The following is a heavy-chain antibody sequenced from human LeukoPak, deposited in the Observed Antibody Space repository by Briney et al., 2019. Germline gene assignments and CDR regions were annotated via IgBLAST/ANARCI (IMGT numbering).Heavy chain of an antibody. V-gene: IGHV3-11*03. CDR2: ISSSSTYT. J-gene: IGHJ4*02. CDR3: ARRMTSVTTFDY. Sequence: GGSLRLSCAASGFTFSDYYMSWMRQAPGKGLEWVSYISSSSTYTNCADSVKGRFTISRDNARNSLYLQMSSLRADDTAVYYCARRMTSVTTFDYWGQGTLVTVSS. D-gene: IGHD4-17*01. CDR1: GFTFSDYY.